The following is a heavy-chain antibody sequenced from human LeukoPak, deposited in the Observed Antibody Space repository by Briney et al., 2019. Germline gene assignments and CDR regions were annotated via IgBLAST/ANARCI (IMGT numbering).Heavy chain of an antibody. D-gene: IGHD2-15*01. J-gene: IGHJ4*02. Sequence: PGRSLRLSCAASGFTFSSYGMHWVRQAPGKGLEWVAVISYDGSNKYYADSVKGRFTISRGNSKNTLYLQMNSLRAEDTAVYYCAKDRERYCSGGSCYLFDYWGQGTLVTVSS. CDR3: AKDRERYCSGGSCYLFDY. CDR1: GFTFSSYG. V-gene: IGHV3-30*18. CDR2: ISYDGSNK.